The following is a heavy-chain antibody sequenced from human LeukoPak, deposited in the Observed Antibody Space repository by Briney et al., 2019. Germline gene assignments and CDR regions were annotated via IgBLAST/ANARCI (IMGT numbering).Heavy chain of an antibody. J-gene: IGHJ4*02. CDR2: IKQDGSEK. CDR1: GFTFSSRDW. Sequence: GGSLRLSCVASGFTFSSRDWMTWVRQAPGKGLEWVANIKQDGSEKNYVDSVKGRFTISRDNAKNSLYLQMNTLRAEDTAVYYCARGGASRPDYWGRGTLVSVSS. CDR3: ARGGASRPDY. D-gene: IGHD6-6*01. V-gene: IGHV3-7*01.